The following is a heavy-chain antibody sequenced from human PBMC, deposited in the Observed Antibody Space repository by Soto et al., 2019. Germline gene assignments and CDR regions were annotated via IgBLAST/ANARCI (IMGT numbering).Heavy chain of an antibody. J-gene: IGHJ5*02. V-gene: IGHV5-51*01. CDR2: IYPGDSDT. CDR3: ARGGIAEAGYGTPSPYNWFDP. Sequence: PGESLKISCKGSGYSFTSYWIGWVRQMPGKGLEWMGIIYPGDSDTRYSPSFQGQVTISADKSISTAYLQWSSLKASDTAMYYCARGGIAEAGYGTPSPYNWFDPWGQGTLVTVSS. D-gene: IGHD6-13*01. CDR1: GYSFTSYW.